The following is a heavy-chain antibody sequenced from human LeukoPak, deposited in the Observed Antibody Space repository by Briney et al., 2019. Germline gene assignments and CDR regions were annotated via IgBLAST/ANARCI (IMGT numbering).Heavy chain of an antibody. D-gene: IGHD1-1*01. V-gene: IGHV5-51*01. CDR3: ARRYPADKGAADY. CDR2: IHPGDSDT. J-gene: IGHJ4*02. Sequence: PGESLKISCKGSGYSFTSYWIGWVRQMPGKGLEWMGIIHPGDSDTRYSPSFQGQVTISADKSISTAYLQWSSLKASDTAMYYCARRYPADKGAADYWGQGTLVTVSS. CDR1: GYSFTSYW.